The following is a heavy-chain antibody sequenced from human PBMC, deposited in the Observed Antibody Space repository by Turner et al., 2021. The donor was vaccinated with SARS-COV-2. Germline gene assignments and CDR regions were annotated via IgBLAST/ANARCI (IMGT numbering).Heavy chain of an antibody. V-gene: IGHV3-30*18. CDR2: ISYDGSNK. CDR1: GFTFSRYG. J-gene: IGHJ4*02. Sequence: QVQLVESGGGVVQPGRSRRLACAVSGFTFSRYGMHWVRQAPGKGLEWVAVISYDGSNKYYADSVKDRFTISRDNSKNTLYLQMNSLRAEDTAVYYCAKTIGSYYDSSGYYQYFDYWGQGTLVTVSS. CDR3: AKTIGSYYDSSGYYQYFDY. D-gene: IGHD3-22*01.